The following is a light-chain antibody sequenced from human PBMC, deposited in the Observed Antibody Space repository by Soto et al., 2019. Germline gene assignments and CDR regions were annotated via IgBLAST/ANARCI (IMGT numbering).Light chain of an antibody. CDR3: CLYTSFFSF. V-gene: IGLV2-23*01. Sequence: QSALTQPASVSGSPGQSITISCIETTSDFGTKKFFSWYQQQPGKAPKLIIYEGTKRPSGVSSRFSGSKSGNTASLTVSGLQSDDEAAYFCCLYTSFFSFFGGGTKVTVL. CDR1: TSDFGTKKF. J-gene: IGLJ2*01. CDR2: EGT.